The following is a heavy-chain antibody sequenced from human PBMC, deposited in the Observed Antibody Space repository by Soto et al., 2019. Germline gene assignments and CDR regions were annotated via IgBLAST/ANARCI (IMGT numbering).Heavy chain of an antibody. D-gene: IGHD2-15*01. V-gene: IGHV3-9*01. CDR2: ITWNSNVI. CDR1: GFTFDDFA. Sequence: EVQLVESGGGLVQPGRSLRLSCAASGFTFDDFAMHWVRRVPGKGLEWVSSITWNSNVIGYADSVKGRFTISRDNAKNSLYLQKNSLRPEDSAIYYCTRGGPDAFCGGGRCYFDYWGQGTLVTVSS. J-gene: IGHJ4*02. CDR3: TRGGPDAFCGGGRCYFDY.